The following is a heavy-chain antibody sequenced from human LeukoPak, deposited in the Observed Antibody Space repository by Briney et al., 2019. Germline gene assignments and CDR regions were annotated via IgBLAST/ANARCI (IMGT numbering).Heavy chain of an antibody. CDR1: GFTFSSYG. V-gene: IGHV3-7*01. CDR3: ARDAFASGSYNPFDN. J-gene: IGHJ4*02. CDR2: INQGGSEK. D-gene: IGHD3-10*01. Sequence: GGSLRLSCAASGFTFSSYGMHWVRQAPGKGLEWVANINQGGSEKFYVDSVKGRFTISRDNAKNSLYLQMYSLRAEDTAVYYCARDAFASGSYNPFDNWGQGTLVTVSS.